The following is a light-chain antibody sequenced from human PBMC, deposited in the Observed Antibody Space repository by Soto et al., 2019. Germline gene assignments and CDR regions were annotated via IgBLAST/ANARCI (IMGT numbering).Light chain of an antibody. Sequence: DIQLTQSPSTLSGSVGDRVTITCRASQTISSWLAWYQQKPAKAPKLLIYKASTLKSGVPSRFSGSGSGTEFALNISRLQHDDFATYYCQHCKSYSEPFGQGTKVDIK. V-gene: IGKV1-5*03. CDR2: KAS. CDR1: QTISSW. CDR3: QHCKSYSEP. J-gene: IGKJ1*01.